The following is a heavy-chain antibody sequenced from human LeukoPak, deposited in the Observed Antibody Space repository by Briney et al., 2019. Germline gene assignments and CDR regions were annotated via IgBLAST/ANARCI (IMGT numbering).Heavy chain of an antibody. CDR2: ISNTSSAI. V-gene: IGHV3-48*01. D-gene: IGHD3-22*01. CDR1: GFTFSTYS. J-gene: IGHJ4*02. CDR3: AKPENYYDRIKGDY. Sequence: GGSLRLSCAASGFTFSTYSMNWVRQAPGKGLEWGSYISNTSSAIYYADSVKRQSNISRDNSKNTLDLQMNSLRSDNTAVLYCAKPENYYDRIKGDYWDQGTLVTVSA.